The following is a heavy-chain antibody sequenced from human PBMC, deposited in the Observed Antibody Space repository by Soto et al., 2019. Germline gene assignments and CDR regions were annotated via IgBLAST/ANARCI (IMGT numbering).Heavy chain of an antibody. CDR1: GYTFTSYA. V-gene: IGHV1-3*05. CDR3: ARGSSWTKRRDVPSHEYFQH. CDR2: INAGNGNT. D-gene: IGHD6-13*01. Sequence: QVQLVQSGAEEKKPGASVKVSCKASGYTFTSYAMHWVRQAPGQRLEWMGWINAGNGNTKYSQKFQGRVTITRDTTASTAYMELSSRRSEDTAVYYCARGSSWTKRRDVPSHEYFQHWGQGTLVTVSS. J-gene: IGHJ1*01.